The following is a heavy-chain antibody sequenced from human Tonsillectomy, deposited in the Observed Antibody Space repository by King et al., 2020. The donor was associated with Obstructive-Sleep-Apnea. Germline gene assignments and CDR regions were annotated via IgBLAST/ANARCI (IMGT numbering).Heavy chain of an antibody. J-gene: IGHJ4*02. CDR2: ISYDGSNK. CDR3: AKANYGDYSLGY. Sequence: LQLVQSGGGVVQPGRSLRLSCATSRFTFSSYGMHWVRQAPGQGLEWGAVISYDGSNKHYADSVKGRFTISRDNSKNTLYLQMNSLRAEDTAVYYCAKANYGDYSLGYWGQGTLVTVSS. D-gene: IGHD4-17*01. CDR1: RFTFSSYG. V-gene: IGHV3-30*18.